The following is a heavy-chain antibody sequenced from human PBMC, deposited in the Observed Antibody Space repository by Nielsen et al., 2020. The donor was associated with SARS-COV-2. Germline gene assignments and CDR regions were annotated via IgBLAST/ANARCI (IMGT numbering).Heavy chain of an antibody. J-gene: IGHJ4*02. CDR1: GYTLTELS. Sequence: ASVKVSCKVSGYTLTELSMHWVRQAPGKGLEWMGGFDPEDGETIYAQKFQGRVTMTEDTSTDTAYMELSSLRSEDTAVYYCATGGRELYYLDYWGQGTLVTVSS. D-gene: IGHD1-26*01. V-gene: IGHV1-24*01. CDR3: ATGGRELYYLDY. CDR2: FDPEDGET.